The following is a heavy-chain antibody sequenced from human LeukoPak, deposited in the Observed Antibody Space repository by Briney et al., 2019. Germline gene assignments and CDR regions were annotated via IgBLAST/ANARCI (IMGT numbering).Heavy chain of an antibody. CDR1: GFTFSSYS. J-gene: IGHJ6*02. CDR3: ARGFRDYGMDV. CDR2: ISSSSYI. Sequence: GGSLRLSCAASGFTFSSYSMNWVRQAPGKGLEWVSSISSSSYIYYADSVKGRFTISRDNAKNSLYLQMNSLRAEDTAVYYCARGFRDYGMDVWGQGTTVTVSS. V-gene: IGHV3-21*01. D-gene: IGHD3-10*01.